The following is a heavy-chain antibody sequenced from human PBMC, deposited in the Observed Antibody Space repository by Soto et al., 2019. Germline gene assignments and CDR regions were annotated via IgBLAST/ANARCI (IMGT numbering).Heavy chain of an antibody. Sequence: QVQLVQSGAEVKKPGASVKVSCKLSGVHWVRQAPGKGLEWMGTFDPGDYEAIYAPKFQGRVTMTEDTSTNSAYLELSSLTSEDTAMYYCVAPATRAGHYSAIKYWGQGSLVTVSS. CDR3: VAPATRAGHYSAIKY. V-gene: IGHV1-24*01. CDR2: FDPGDYEA. J-gene: IGHJ4*02. CDR1: GV. D-gene: IGHD3-9*01.